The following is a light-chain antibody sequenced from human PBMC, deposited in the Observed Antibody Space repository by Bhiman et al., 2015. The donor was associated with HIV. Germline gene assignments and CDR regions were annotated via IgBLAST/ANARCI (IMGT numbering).Light chain of an antibody. J-gene: IGLJ1*01. CDR1: SSNIGSNY. Sequence: QSVLTQPPSTSGTPGQRVTISCSGSSSNIGSNYVYWYQHLPGTTPKLLIYRNNQRPSGVPDRFSGSKSGTSASLAISGLRSEDEADYYCSSYTTSSTYVFGTGTKVTVL. V-gene: IGLV1-47*01. CDR2: RNN. CDR3: SSYTTSSTYV.